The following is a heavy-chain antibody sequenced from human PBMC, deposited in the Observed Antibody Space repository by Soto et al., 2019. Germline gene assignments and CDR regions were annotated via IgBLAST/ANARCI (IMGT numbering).Heavy chain of an antibody. V-gene: IGHV1-18*01. CDR2: ISAYNGNT. Sequence: ASLKVSCKASGYTFTSYGISWARQAPGQGLEWMGWISAYNGNTNYAQKLQGRVTMTTDTSTSTAYMELRSLRSDDTAVYYCARECIVGATTMNCFDYWGQGTLVTVS. CDR3: ARECIVGATTMNCFDY. D-gene: IGHD1-26*01. J-gene: IGHJ4*02. CDR1: GYTFTSYG.